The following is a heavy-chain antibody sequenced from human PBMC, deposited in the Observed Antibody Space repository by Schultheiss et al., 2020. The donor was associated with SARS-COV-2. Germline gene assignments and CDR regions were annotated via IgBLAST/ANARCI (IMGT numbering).Heavy chain of an antibody. Sequence: SETLSLTCTVSGGSINTRSFYWSWIRQPAGKGLEWIGRIYTSGSTCYNPSLKSRVTISLDTSMNHFSLKLSSVTAADTAVYYCASGPYGSGSYYAPDYYYYYYMDVWGKGTTVTVSS. CDR3: ASGPYGSGSYYAPDYYYYYYMDV. V-gene: IGHV4-61*02. J-gene: IGHJ6*03. D-gene: IGHD3-10*01. CDR1: GGSINTRSFY. CDR2: IYTSGST.